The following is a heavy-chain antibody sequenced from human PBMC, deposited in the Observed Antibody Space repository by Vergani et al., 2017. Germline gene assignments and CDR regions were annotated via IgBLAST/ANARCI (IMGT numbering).Heavy chain of an antibody. J-gene: IGHJ4*02. CDR2: IYYSGST. CDR1: GGSISSYY. CDR3: ARSPPSASGRSSSEPPDY. Sequence: QVQLQESGPGLVKPSETLSLTCTVSGGSISSYYWSWIRQPPGKGLEWIGYIYYSGSTNYNPSLKSRVTISVDTSKNQFSLKLSSVTAADTAVYYCARSPPSASGRSSSEPPDYWGQGTLVTVSS. D-gene: IGHD3-10*01. V-gene: IGHV4-59*01.